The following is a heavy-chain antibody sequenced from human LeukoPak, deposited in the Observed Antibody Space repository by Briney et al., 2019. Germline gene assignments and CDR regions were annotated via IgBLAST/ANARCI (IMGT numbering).Heavy chain of an antibody. Sequence: PGGSLRLSCATSGFTFSSYWMTWGRQTPGKGLGWVAHINQEGSETYYVDSVKGRFTISRDNAKNSLYLQMNSLRADDTAVYFCAEDREGSSWFDFWGQGTLVSVSS. V-gene: IGHV3-7*04. CDR3: AEDREGSSWFDF. CDR2: INQEGSET. CDR1: GFTFSSYW. J-gene: IGHJ5*01. D-gene: IGHD6-13*01.